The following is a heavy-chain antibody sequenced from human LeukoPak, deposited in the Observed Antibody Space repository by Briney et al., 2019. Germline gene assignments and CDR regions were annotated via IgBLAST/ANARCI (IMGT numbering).Heavy chain of an antibody. D-gene: IGHD3-22*01. CDR1: GFTFSSYA. V-gene: IGHV3-23*01. CDR3: AKDSRGQIVVVINFGFDY. J-gene: IGHJ4*02. Sequence: GGSLRLSCAASGFTFSSYAMSWVRQAPGKGLEWVSAISGSGGSTYYADSVKGRFTISRDNSKNTLYLQMNSLRAEDTAVYYCAKDSRGQIVVVINFGFDYRGQGTLVTVSS. CDR2: ISGSGGST.